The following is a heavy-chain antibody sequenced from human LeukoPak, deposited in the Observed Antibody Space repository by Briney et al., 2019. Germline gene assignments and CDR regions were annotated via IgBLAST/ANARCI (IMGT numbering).Heavy chain of an antibody. CDR2: ITWNSAPI. Sequence: GRSLRLSCAASGFSFDDYAMHWVRQVPGEGLEWVSGITWNSAPIGYADSVKGRFTISRDNVKNALYLQMNSLRPEDTALYYCAKDLSSAITSALVLDVWGQGTTVIVSS. J-gene: IGHJ6*02. CDR3: AKDLSSAITSALVLDV. V-gene: IGHV3-9*01. CDR1: GFSFDDYA. D-gene: IGHD3-22*01.